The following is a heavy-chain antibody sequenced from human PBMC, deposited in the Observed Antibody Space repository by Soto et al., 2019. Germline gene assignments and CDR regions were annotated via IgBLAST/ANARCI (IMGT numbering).Heavy chain of an antibody. CDR3: ARAGPSITIFEVWFDP. J-gene: IGHJ5*02. CDR2: IYYSGST. D-gene: IGHD3-3*01. V-gene: IGHV4-59*08. CDR1: GGSISSYY. Sequence: SETLSLTCTVSGGSISSYYWSWIRQPPGKGLEWIGYIYYSGSTNYNPSLKSRVTISVDTSKNQFSLKLSSVTAADTAVYYCARAGPSITIFEVWFDPWGQGTLVTVSS.